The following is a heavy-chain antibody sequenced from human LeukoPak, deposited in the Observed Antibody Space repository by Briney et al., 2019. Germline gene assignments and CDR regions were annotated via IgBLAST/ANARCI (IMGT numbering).Heavy chain of an antibody. CDR3: ARAGTITMVRGVIMLLGGRFDY. CDR1: GFTFSSYE. Sequence: SGGSERLLCAASGFTFSSYEMNWVRQAPGKGLEWVSYISSSGSTIYYAHSVKGRFTISRDNAKNSLYLQMNSLRAEDTAVYYCARAGTITMVRGVIMLLGGRFDYWGQGTLVTASS. CDR2: ISSSGSTI. D-gene: IGHD3-10*01. J-gene: IGHJ4*02. V-gene: IGHV3-48*03.